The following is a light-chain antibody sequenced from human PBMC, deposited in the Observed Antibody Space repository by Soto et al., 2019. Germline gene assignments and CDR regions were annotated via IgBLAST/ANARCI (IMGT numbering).Light chain of an antibody. V-gene: IGLV2-14*01. CDR2: DVS. CDR1: SSDVGGYNY. CDR3: SSYTSSSPYV. Sequence: SVLTQPASGYGSPGQSSSISCTGTSSDVGGYNYVSWYQQHPGKAPKLMIYDVSNRPSGVSNRFSGSKSGNTASLTISGLQAEDEADYYCSSYTSSSPYVFGTGTKV. J-gene: IGLJ1*01.